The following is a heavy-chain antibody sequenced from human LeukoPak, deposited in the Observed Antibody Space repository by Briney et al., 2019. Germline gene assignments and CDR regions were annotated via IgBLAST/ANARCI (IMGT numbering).Heavy chain of an antibody. CDR2: IIPIFGTA. V-gene: IGHV1-69*05. J-gene: IGHJ6*03. D-gene: IGHD6-6*01. Sequence: SVKVSCKASGGTFSSYAISWVRQAPGQGLEWMGGIIPIFGTANYAQKFQGRVTITTDESTSTAYMELRSLRSEDTAVYYCASISYSSSSSLLDYYYYYYMDVWGKGTTVTVSS. CDR3: ASISYSSSSSLLDYYYYYYMDV. CDR1: GGTFSSYA.